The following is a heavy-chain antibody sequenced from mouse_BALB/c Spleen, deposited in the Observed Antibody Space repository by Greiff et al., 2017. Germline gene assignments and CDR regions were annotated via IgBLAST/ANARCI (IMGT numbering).Heavy chain of an antibody. D-gene: IGHD1-1*01. CDR2: IDPFNGGT. CDR1: GYSFTSYY. J-gene: IGHJ3*01. CDR3: AHYYGSSFSFAY. V-gene: IGHV1S135*01. Sequence: VQLQQSGPELMKPGASVKISCKASGYSFTSYYMHWVKQSHGKSLEWIGYIDPFNGGTSYNQKFKGKATLTVDKSSSTAYMHLSSLTSEDSAVYYCAHYYGSSFSFAYWGQGTLVTVSA.